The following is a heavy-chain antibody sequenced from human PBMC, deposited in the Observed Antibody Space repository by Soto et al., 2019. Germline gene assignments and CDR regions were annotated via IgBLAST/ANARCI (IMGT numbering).Heavy chain of an antibody. Sequence: QVQLVESGGGVVQPGRSLRLSCAVSGFTFSNYGMNWVRQAPGKGLEWVAVISYEGSNKYYADSVKGRFTISRDNSKNTLYLQMNSLRVEDTAVYFCASTPYAPPSYWGQGTLVTVSS. CDR3: ASTPYAPPSY. CDR2: ISYEGSNK. V-gene: IGHV3-30*03. J-gene: IGHJ4*02. CDR1: GFTFSNYG.